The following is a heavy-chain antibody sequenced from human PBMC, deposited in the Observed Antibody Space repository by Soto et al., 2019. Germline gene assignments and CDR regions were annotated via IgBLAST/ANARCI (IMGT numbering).Heavy chain of an antibody. J-gene: IGHJ6*02. CDR2: MNPNSGNT. CDR1: GYTFTSYD. CDR3: ATDLGSSIAARRFWFYYYYGMDV. V-gene: IGHV1-8*01. D-gene: IGHD6-6*01. Sequence: GASVKVSCKASGYTFTSYDINWVRQATGQGLEWMGWMNPNSGNTGYAQKFQGRVTMTRNTSISTAYMELSSLRSEDTAVYYCATDLGSSIAARRFWFYYYYGMDVWGQGTTVTVSS.